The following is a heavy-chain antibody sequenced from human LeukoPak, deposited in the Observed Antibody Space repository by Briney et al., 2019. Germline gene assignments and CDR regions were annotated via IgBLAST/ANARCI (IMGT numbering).Heavy chain of an antibody. D-gene: IGHD2-2*01. J-gene: IGHJ4*02. Sequence: SETLSLTCTVSGGSISSYYWSWIRQPPGKGLEWIGYIYYSGSTNYNPSLKSRVTISVDTSKNQFSLKLSSVTAADTAVYCCARVTPAAFDYWGQGTLVTVSS. CDR1: GGSISSYY. CDR2: IYYSGST. V-gene: IGHV4-59*01. CDR3: ARVTPAAFDY.